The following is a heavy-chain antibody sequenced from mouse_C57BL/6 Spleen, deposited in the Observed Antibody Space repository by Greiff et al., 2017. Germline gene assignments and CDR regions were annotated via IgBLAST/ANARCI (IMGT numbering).Heavy chain of an antibody. J-gene: IGHJ2*01. CDR3: ARYDYDEEGSFDY. D-gene: IGHD2-4*01. CDR2: ISHKANGSTS. CDR1: GFTFTDYY. Sequence: DVMLVESGGGLVQPGASLSLSCAASGFTFTDYYMSWVRQPPGKALEWMGFISHKANGSTSEYSASVKGRFTISRDDSQSILYLQMNALRAEDSATYYGARYDYDEEGSFDYWGQGTTLTVSS. V-gene: IGHV7-3*01.